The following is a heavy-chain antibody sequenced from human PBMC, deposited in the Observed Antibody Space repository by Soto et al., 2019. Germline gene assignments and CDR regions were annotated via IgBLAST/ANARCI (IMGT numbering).Heavy chain of an antibody. D-gene: IGHD3-10*01. CDR2: ISSSGSTI. Sequence: EVQLVESGGGLVQPGGSLRLSCAASGFTFSSYEMNWVRQAPGKGLEWVSYISSSGSTIYYADSVKGRFTISRDNAKNSLYLQMNSLRAEDTALYYCARRGFYYYYGMDVWGQGTTVTVSS. J-gene: IGHJ6*02. CDR1: GFTFSSYE. V-gene: IGHV3-48*03. CDR3: ARRGFYYYYGMDV.